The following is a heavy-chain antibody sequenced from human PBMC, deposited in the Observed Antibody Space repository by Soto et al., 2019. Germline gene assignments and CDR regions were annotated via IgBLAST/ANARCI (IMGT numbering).Heavy chain of an antibody. Sequence: SEALSLTCTVSGGSISSYYWSWIRQPPGKGLEWIGYIYYSGSTNYNPSLKSRVTISVDTSKNQFSLKLSSVTAADTAVYYCARDRSSFRSSWCPLDAFDVCGQRT. CDR2: IYYSGST. CDR3: ARDRSSFRSSWCPLDAFDV. CDR1: GGSISSYY. J-gene: IGHJ3*01. V-gene: IGHV4-59*01. D-gene: IGHD6-13*01.